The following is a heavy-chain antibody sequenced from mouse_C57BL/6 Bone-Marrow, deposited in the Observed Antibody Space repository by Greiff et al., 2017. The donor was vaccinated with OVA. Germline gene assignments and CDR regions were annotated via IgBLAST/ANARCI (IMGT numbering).Heavy chain of an antibody. CDR2: IHPNSGST. CDR1: GYTFTSYW. Sequence: QVQLQQPGAELVKPGASVKLSCKASGYTFTSYWMHWVKQRPGQGLEWIGMIHPNSGSTNYNEKFKSKATLTVDKSSNTANMQLSSLTSEDTAVYYCARILTGCAMDVWGQGTSVTVSS. J-gene: IGHJ4*01. V-gene: IGHV1-64*01. CDR3: ARILTGCAMDV. D-gene: IGHD4-1*01.